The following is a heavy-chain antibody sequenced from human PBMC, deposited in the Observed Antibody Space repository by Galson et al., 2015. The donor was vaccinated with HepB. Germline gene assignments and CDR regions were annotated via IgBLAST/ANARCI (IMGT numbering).Heavy chain of an antibody. V-gene: IGHV1-69*13. Sequence: SVKVSCKASGGTFTSSGINWVRQAPGQGLEWVGGIVPMIGRTIYAQKLQDRVTITADESTTAVYMDLSSLTSEDTAIYYCARVAAYRGSWSIHDYWGQGTLVPVSS. D-gene: IGHD5-12*01. J-gene: IGHJ4*02. CDR1: GGTFTSSG. CDR2: IVPMIGRT. CDR3: ARVAAYRGSWSIHDY.